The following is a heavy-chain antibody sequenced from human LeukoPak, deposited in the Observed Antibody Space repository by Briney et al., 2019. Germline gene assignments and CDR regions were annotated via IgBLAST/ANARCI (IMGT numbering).Heavy chain of an antibody. D-gene: IGHD3-10*01. V-gene: IGHV1-8*01. CDR1: GYTFTSYD. CDR2: MNPNSGNT. J-gene: IGHJ6*03. CDR3: ARAVRDLYGSGSYYNPPEYYMDV. Sequence: ASVKVSCKASGYTFTSYDINWVRQATGQGLEWMGWMNPNSGNTGYAQKFQGRVTMTRNTSISTAYMELSSLRSEDTAVYYCARAVRDLYGSGSYYNPPEYYMDVWGKGTTVTISS.